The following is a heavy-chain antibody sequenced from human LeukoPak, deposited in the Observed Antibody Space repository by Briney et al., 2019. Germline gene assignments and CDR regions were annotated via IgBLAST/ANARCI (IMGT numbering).Heavy chain of an antibody. CDR3: ARGPPLNPGDYDSSGYYYFDY. V-gene: IGHV4-34*01. CDR1: GGSFSGYY. Sequence: PSETLSLTCAVYGGSFSGYYWTWIRQPPGKGLEWIGEINHSGSTNYNPSLKNRVTISIDTSKNQFSLNLSSVTAADTAVYYCARGPPLNPGDYDSSGYYYFDYWGQGTLVTVSS. D-gene: IGHD3-22*01. J-gene: IGHJ4*02. CDR2: INHSGST.